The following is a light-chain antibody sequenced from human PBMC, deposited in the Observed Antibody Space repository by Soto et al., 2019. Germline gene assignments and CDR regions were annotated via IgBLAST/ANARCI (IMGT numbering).Light chain of an antibody. J-gene: IGKJ5*01. CDR3: QQYGSSPKT. CDR2: GAS. V-gene: IGKV3-20*01. Sequence: EIVLTQSPATLSLSPGERATLSCRASQSVSSYLAWYQQKPGQAPRLLIYGASSRATGIPDRLSGSGSGTDFTLTISRLEPEDFAVYYCQQYGSSPKTFGQGTRLEIK. CDR1: QSVSSY.